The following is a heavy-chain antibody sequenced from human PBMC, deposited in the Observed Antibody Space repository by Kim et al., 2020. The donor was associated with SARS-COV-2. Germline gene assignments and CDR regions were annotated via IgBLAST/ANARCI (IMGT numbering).Heavy chain of an antibody. D-gene: IGHD6-19*01. Sequence: KFQGRVTITRDTSASTAYMELSSLRSEDTAVYYCARRQEGTEWLATFDYWGQGTLVTVSS. J-gene: IGHJ4*02. V-gene: IGHV1-3*01. CDR3: ARRQEGTEWLATFDY.